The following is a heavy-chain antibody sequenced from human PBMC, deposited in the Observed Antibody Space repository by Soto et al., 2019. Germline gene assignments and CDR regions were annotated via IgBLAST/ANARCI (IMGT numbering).Heavy chain of an antibody. J-gene: IGHJ6*02. V-gene: IGHV1-24*01. CDR3: ATSYIVATIIYYYGMDV. CDR2: FDPEDGET. CDR1: GYTLTELS. D-gene: IGHD5-12*01. Sequence: ASVKVSCKVSGYTLTELSMHWVRQAPGKGLEWMGGFDPEDGETICAQKFQGRVTMAEDTSTDTAYMELSSLRSEDTAVYYCATSYIVATIIYYYGMDVWGQGTTVTVSS.